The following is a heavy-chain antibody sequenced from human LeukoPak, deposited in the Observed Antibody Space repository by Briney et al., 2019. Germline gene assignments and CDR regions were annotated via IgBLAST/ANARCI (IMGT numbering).Heavy chain of an antibody. J-gene: IGHJ6*03. CDR3: ARDRAPPNYYDSSGYYHYYYYYMDV. CDR2: IIPIFGTA. CDR1: GGTFSSYA. D-gene: IGHD3-22*01. V-gene: IGHV1-69*13. Sequence: SVKVSCKASGGTFSSYAISWVRQAPGQGLEWMGGIIPIFGTANYAQKFQGRVTITADESTSTAYMELSSLRSEDTAVYYCARDRAPPNYYDSSGYYHYYYYYMDVWGKGTTVTVSS.